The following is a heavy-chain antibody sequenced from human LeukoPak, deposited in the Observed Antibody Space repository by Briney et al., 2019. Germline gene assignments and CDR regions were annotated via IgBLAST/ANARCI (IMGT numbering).Heavy chain of an antibody. CDR2: INHSGST. J-gene: IGHJ4*02. CDR1: GGSFSGYY. V-gene: IGHV4-34*01. CDR3: ARLGQKRFDY. Sequence: SETLSLTCAVYGGSFSGYYWSWIRQPPGKGLEWIGEINHSGSTNYNPSLKSRVTISVDTSKNQFSLKLSSVTAADTAVYYCARLGQKRFDYWGQGTLVTVSS.